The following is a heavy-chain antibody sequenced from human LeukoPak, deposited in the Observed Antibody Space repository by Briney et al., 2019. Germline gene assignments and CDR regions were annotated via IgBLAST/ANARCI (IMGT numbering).Heavy chain of an antibody. Sequence: PSETLSLTCTVSGGSISSYYWSWLRQPAGKGLEWIGRIYTSGSTNYNPSLKSRVTMSVDTSKNQFSLKLSSVTAADTAVYYCARLRISPVVGAASFDPWGQGTLVTVSS. J-gene: IGHJ5*02. CDR2: IYTSGST. CDR1: GGSISSYY. V-gene: IGHV4-4*07. CDR3: ARLRISPVVGAASFDP. D-gene: IGHD4-17*01.